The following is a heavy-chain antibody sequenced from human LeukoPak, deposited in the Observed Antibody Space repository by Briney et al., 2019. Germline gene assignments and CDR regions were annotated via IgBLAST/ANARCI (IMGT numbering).Heavy chain of an antibody. V-gene: IGHV4-59*01. CDR1: GGSLTNYY. Sequence: SETLSLTCTVSGGSLTNYYWSWIRQPPGKGLEWIGHIYESASTTYNPSLESRVTISVDTSKNQFSLRLSSVTAADTALYYCARGRIGGPKAPFDYWGQGTLVTVSS. D-gene: IGHD3-16*01. CDR2: IYESAST. J-gene: IGHJ4*02. CDR3: ARGRIGGPKAPFDY.